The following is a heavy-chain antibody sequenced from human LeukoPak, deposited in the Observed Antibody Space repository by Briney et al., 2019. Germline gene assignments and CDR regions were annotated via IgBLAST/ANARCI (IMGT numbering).Heavy chain of an antibody. CDR3: ARGRGTAGSDRDFYYYYYMDV. Sequence: ASVKVSCKASGYTFTGYYMHWVRQAPGQRLEWMGWINAGNGHTKYSQDFQGRITITRDTSASAVYMELSSLTSDDMAVYYCARGRGTAGSDRDFYYYYYMDVWGTGTTVTVSS. D-gene: IGHD6-13*01. CDR2: INAGNGHT. V-gene: IGHV1-3*03. CDR1: GYTFTGYY. J-gene: IGHJ6*03.